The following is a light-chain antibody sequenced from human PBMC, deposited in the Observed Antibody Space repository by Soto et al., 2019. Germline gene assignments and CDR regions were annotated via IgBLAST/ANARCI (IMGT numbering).Light chain of an antibody. CDR2: GAS. Sequence: EIVMTQSPATLSVSPGERATLSCRASQSVRSNLAWYQQKPGQAPRLLIYGASTRATGIPARFSGSGSVTEFTLTISSLQSEDFAVYYCQQYNKWPPYTFGQGTKLEIK. CDR3: QQYNKWPPYT. J-gene: IGKJ2*01. CDR1: QSVRSN. V-gene: IGKV3-15*01.